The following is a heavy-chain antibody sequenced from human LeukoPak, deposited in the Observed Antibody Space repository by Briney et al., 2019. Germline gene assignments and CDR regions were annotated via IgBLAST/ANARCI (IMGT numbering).Heavy chain of an antibody. CDR2: ISHSGTT. CDR1: GGSISSSW. Sequence: KPSGTLSLTCVVSGGSISSSWWSWVRQPPGKGLEWIGEISHSGTTNYNPSLKSRVTTSVDKSRNQFSLEVSSVTAADTALYYCTTAFGYSRDWGQGTLVTVSS. D-gene: IGHD6-13*01. CDR3: TTAFGYSRD. V-gene: IGHV4-4*02. J-gene: IGHJ4*02.